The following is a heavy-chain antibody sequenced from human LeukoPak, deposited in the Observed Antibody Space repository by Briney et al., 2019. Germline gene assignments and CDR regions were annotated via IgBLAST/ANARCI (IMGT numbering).Heavy chain of an antibody. V-gene: IGHV4-59*08. CDR1: GASIKNYY. CDR2: IYYTGST. D-gene: IGHD5-18*01. CDR3: ARPGVGSGRYGAFDV. Sequence: SETLSLTCTVSGASIKNYYWSWIRQPPGKGLEWIGYIYYTGSTNYNPSLKSRVTISVDTSKNQFSLKLSSVTAADTAVYYCARPGVGSGRYGAFDVWGQGTMVTVAS. J-gene: IGHJ3*01.